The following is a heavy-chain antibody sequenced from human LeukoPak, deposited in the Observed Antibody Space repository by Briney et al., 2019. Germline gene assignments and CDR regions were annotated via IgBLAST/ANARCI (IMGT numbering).Heavy chain of an antibody. J-gene: IGHJ4*02. D-gene: IGHD4-23*01. CDR2: IYTDGST. CDR1: GFTVSRNY. Sequence: GGSLRLSCAASGFTVSRNYMSWVRQAPGKGLEWVSVIYTDGSTYYADSVRGRFTISRDNAKNTLYLQMNSLRAEDTAVYFCARDLRGNRDYWGQGTLVTVSS. CDR3: ARDLRGNRDY. V-gene: IGHV3-53*01.